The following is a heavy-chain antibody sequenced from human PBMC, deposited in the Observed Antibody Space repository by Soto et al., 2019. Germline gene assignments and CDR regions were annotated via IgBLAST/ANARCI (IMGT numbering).Heavy chain of an antibody. D-gene: IGHD3-9*01. J-gene: IGHJ6*02. Sequence: GSGPTLVNPTQTLTLTCTFSGFSLSTSAMCVTWIRQPPGKALEWLAVIHWDDGRYCSTSLKTRLTISKDTSKNQVVLTMTNMDPVDTAIYYCARIRAWTGTHYYYGMDVWGQGTTVTVSS. V-gene: IGHV2-70*13. CDR1: GFSLSTSAMC. CDR2: IHWDDGR. CDR3: ARIRAWTGTHYYYGMDV.